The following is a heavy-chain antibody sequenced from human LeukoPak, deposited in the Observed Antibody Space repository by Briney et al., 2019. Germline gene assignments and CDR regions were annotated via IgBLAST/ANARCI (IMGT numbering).Heavy chain of an antibody. V-gene: IGHV3-23*01. CDR1: GFTFSTYA. CDR2: ISGSGGGT. J-gene: IGHJ3*01. CDR3: AKDSYVSGRPLHTFDV. D-gene: IGHD3-10*01. Sequence: GGSLRLSCAASGFTFSTYAMSWVRQAPGNELEWVSAISGSGGGTYYADSVKGRFTISRDNSKNTLSLQMNSLRVEDTAIYYCAKDSYVSGRPLHTFDVWGQGTMVTVSS.